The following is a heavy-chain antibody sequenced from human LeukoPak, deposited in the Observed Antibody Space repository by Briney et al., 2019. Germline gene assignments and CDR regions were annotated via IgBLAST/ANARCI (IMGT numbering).Heavy chain of an antibody. Sequence: SETLSLPCTVSGGSISSSSYYWGWIRQPPGKGLDWIGIIYYSGSTYYNPSLKSRVTISVDTSKNQLSLKLSSVTAADTAVYYCARLMRSDFDYWGQGTLVTVSS. CDR2: IYYSGST. CDR3: ARLMRSDFDY. CDR1: GGSISSSSYY. J-gene: IGHJ4*02. D-gene: IGHD3-16*01. V-gene: IGHV4-39*01.